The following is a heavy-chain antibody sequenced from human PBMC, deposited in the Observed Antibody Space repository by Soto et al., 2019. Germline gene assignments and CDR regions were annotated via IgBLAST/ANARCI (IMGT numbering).Heavy chain of an antibody. D-gene: IGHD2-2*01. CDR3: ARDPIPADPFYYYYYGMDV. CDR1: GDSVSSNSAA. V-gene: IGHV6-1*01. CDR2: TYYRSKWYN. J-gene: IGHJ6*02. Sequence: PSQTLSLTCAISGDSVSSNSAAWNWIRQFPSRGLEWLGRTYYRSKWYNDYAVSVKSRITINPDTSKNQFSLQLNSVTPEDTAVYYCARDPIPADPFYYYYYGMDVWGQGTTVTVSS.